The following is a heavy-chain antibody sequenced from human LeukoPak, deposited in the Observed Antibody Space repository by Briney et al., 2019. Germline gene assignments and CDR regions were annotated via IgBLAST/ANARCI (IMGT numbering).Heavy chain of an antibody. CDR1: GGTFSSYA. D-gene: IGHD2-15*01. Sequence: SVKVSCKASGGTFSSYAISWVRQAPGQGLEWMGRIIPIFGTANYAQKFQGRVTITADESTCTAYMELSSLRSEDTAVYYCARDGSGGSWIHFDYWGQGTLVTVSS. J-gene: IGHJ4*02. V-gene: IGHV1-69*13. CDR2: IIPIFGTA. CDR3: ARDGSGGSWIHFDY.